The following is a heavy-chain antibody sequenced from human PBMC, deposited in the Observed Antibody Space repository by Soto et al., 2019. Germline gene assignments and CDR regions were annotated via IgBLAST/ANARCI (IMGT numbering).Heavy chain of an antibody. CDR1: GFTFNTYG. CDR2: ISNDGSNN. J-gene: IGHJ4*02. Sequence: QVQLGESGGGVVQPGRSLRLSCAASGFTFNTYGMHWVRQAPGKGLEWVAFISNDGSNNHYADSVKGRFTISRDNSKNALYLQMNSLRAEDTAVYHGARDGQFRNLEDNWGQGTLVTGSS. V-gene: IGHV3-33*05. CDR3: ARDGQFRNLEDN.